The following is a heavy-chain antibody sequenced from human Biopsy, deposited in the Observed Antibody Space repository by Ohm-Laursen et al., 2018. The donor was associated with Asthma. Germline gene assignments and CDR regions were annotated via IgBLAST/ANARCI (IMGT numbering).Heavy chain of an antibody. CDR3: ARERVTAMVTYFDY. J-gene: IGHJ4*02. Sequence: SQTLSLTCTVSGDSISSGGYYWSWIRQHPGKGLEWIGYIYYSGSTYYNPSLKSRVTISVDTSKNQFSLKLSSVTAADTAVYYCARERVTAMVTYFDYWGQGTLVTVSS. V-gene: IGHV4-31*02. CDR2: IYYSGST. D-gene: IGHD5-18*01. CDR1: GDSISSGGYY.